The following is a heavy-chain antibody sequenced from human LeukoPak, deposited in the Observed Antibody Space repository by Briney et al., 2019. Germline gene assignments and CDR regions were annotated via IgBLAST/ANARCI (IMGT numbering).Heavy chain of an antibody. V-gene: IGHV4-34*01. CDR2: INHSGST. CDR3: ARGRQPAPYYYYGMEV. D-gene: IGHD6-13*01. Sequence: SETLSLTCVVYGGPFSGFYWSWIRQSPGRGLEWIGEINHSGSTNYNPSLKSRVTISVDTSKNQFSLKLSFVTAADTAVYYCARGRQPAPYYYYGMEVWGQGTTVTVSS. J-gene: IGHJ6*02. CDR1: GGPFSGFY.